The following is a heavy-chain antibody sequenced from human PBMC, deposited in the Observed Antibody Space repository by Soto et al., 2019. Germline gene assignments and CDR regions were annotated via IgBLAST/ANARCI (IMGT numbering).Heavy chain of an antibody. D-gene: IGHD6-13*01. CDR1: GFTFSGYS. CDR3: ARDLKYSSSWIYYYYGMDV. J-gene: IGHJ6*02. V-gene: IGHV3-48*02. Sequence: GGSLRLSCAASGFTFSGYSTNWVRQAPGKGLEWVSYISSSSSTIYYADSVKGRFTISRDNAKNSLYLQMNSLRDEDTAVYYCARDLKYSSSWIYYYYGMDVWGQGTTVTVSS. CDR2: ISSSSSTI.